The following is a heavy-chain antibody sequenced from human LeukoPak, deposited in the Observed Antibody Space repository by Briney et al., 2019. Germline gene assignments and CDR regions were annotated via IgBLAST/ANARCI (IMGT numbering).Heavy chain of an antibody. CDR3: ARGAYGDYYYYYYYMDV. J-gene: IGHJ6*03. Sequence: ASVKVSCKASGYTFTSYYMHWVRQAPEQGLEWMGIINPSGGSTSYAQKFQGRVTMTRDMSTSTVYMELSSLRSEDTAVYYCARGAYGDYYYYYYYMDVWGKGTTVTVSS. V-gene: IGHV1-46*01. D-gene: IGHD4-17*01. CDR1: GYTFTSYY. CDR2: INPSGGST.